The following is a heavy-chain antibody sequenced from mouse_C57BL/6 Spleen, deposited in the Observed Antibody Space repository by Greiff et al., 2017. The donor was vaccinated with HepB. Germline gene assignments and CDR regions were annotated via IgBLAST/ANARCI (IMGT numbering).Heavy chain of an antibody. D-gene: IGHD1-1*01. V-gene: IGHV1-53*01. CDR2: INPSNGGT. Sequence: QVQLQQPGTELVKPGASVKLSCKASGYTFTSYWMHWVKQRPGQGLEWIGNINPSNGGTNYNEKFKSKATLTVDKSSSTAYMQLSSLTSEDSAVYYRARWIPYYGSSPYAMDYWGQGTSVTVSS. J-gene: IGHJ4*01. CDR1: GYTFTSYW. CDR3: ARWIPYYGSSPYAMDY.